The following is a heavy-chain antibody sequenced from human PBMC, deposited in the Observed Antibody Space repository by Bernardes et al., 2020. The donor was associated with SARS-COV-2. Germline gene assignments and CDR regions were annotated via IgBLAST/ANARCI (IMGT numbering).Heavy chain of an antibody. D-gene: IGHD1-26*01. J-gene: IGHJ4*02. Sequence: SETLSLTCTVSGISISSNYWTWIRQPPGKGLGYIGYIYYSGITNYNPSLKSRVTMSVDTYKNQLSLTMSSMTAADTAFYYCVRVARELENWGQGTLVTVAS. CDR3: VRVARELEN. CDR1: GISISSNY. CDR2: IYYSGIT. V-gene: IGHV4-59*01.